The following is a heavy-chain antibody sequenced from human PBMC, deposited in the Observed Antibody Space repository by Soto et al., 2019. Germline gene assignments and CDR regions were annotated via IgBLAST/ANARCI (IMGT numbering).Heavy chain of an antibody. D-gene: IGHD6-13*01. CDR1: GFTVRSNY. V-gene: IGHV3-66*01. J-gene: IGHJ6*02. CDR3: SGTPYYYYGMDV. CDR2: IYSDDIT. Sequence: GGSMRLSCAASGFTVRSNYMSWVRQAPGKGLEWVSIIYSDDITYYADSVKGRFTISRDNSKNTLYLQMNSLRAEDTAVYYCSGTPYYYYGMDVWGQGTTVTVSS.